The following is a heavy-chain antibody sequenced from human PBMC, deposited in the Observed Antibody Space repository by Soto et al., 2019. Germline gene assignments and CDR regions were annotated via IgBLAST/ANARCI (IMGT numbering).Heavy chain of an antibody. Sequence: ESGGGLVQPGGSLRLSCAASGFTFSSYEMNWVRQAPGKGLEWISYITNSGGTIYYADSVKGRFTISRDNAKDSLDLQMSSLRAEDTAVYYCARGREWGIDYWGQGTLVTVSS. J-gene: IGHJ4*02. CDR1: GFTFSSYE. CDR3: ARGREWGIDY. CDR2: ITNSGGTI. V-gene: IGHV3-48*03. D-gene: IGHD3-16*01.